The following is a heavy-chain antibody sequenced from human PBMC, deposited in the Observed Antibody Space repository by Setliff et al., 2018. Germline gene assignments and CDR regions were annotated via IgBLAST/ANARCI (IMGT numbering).Heavy chain of an antibody. J-gene: IGHJ3*01. CDR2: ISSYNDVT. V-gene: IGHV1-18*01. D-gene: IGHD2-15*01. CDR1: GYIFKSYG. Sequence: GASVKVSCKASGYIFKSYGISWVRQAPGQGLEWMGWISSYNDVTNYAQNFQGRVTMTTDTSKSAAYMDLRGLRSDDTAVYYCAISTLSICSGGSCPNAFDVWGQGTMVTVSS. CDR3: AISTLSICSGGSCPNAFDV.